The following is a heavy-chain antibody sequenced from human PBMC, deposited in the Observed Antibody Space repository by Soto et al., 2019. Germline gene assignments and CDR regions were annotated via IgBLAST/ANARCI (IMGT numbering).Heavy chain of an antibody. CDR1: GFTFSSYA. CDR3: AKDRDSAARPGHLDDFDI. CDR2: ISGSGGST. Sequence: GGSLRLSCAASGFTFSSYAMSWVRQAPGKGLEWVSAISGSGGSTYYADSVKGRFTISRDNSKNTLYLQMNSLRAEDTAVYYCAKDRDSAARPGHLDDFDIWGQGTMVTVSS. V-gene: IGHV3-23*01. D-gene: IGHD6-6*01. J-gene: IGHJ3*02.